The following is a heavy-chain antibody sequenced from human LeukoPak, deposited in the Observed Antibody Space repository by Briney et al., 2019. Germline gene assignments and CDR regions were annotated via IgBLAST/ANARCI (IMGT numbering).Heavy chain of an antibody. CDR3: ARHGDWASGIYRSYYYDMDV. CDR2: IYPGDSYT. Sequence: GESLKISCKGSGYTFTNYWIGWVRQMPGKGLEWMGIIYPGDSYTRYSPSFQGQVTISADKSISTAFLQWSSLKASDTAIYSCARHGDWASGIYRSYYYDMDVWGQGTTVTVSS. D-gene: IGHD3-10*01. J-gene: IGHJ6*02. CDR1: GYTFTNYW. V-gene: IGHV5-51*01.